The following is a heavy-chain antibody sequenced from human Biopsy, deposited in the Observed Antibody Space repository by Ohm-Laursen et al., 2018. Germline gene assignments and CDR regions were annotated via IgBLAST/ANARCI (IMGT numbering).Heavy chain of an antibody. CDR2: IYYSGST. CDR1: GGSISSDY. V-gene: IGHV4-59*08. Sequence: SDTLSLTCAVSGGSISSDYWSWIRQTPGKGLEWIGYIYYSGSTNYNPSLKSRVTISVDTSKNQFSLNLSSVTAADTAVYYCARRGSGGRSFDHWGQGSLVTVSS. J-gene: IGHJ4*02. D-gene: IGHD2-15*01. CDR3: ARRGSGGRSFDH.